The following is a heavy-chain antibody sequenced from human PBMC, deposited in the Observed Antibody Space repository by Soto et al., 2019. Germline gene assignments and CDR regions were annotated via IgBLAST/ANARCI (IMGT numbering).Heavy chain of an antibody. CDR3: ARATPLAYCGGDCYSGGMDV. CDR2: IYHSGST. J-gene: IGHJ6*02. V-gene: IGHV4-30-2*01. Sequence: QLQLQESGSGLVKPSQTLSLTCAVSGGSISSGGYSWSWIRQPPGKGLEWIGYIYHSGSTYYNPSLKRRVTISVDRSKNQFSLKLSSVTAADTAVYYCARATPLAYCGGDCYSGGMDVWGQGTTVTVSS. D-gene: IGHD2-21*02. CDR1: GGSISSGGYS.